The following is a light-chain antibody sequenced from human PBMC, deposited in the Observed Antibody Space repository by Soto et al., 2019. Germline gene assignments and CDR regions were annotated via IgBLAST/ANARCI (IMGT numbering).Light chain of an antibody. CDR1: SSNIGAGYD. CDR2: DNN. CDR3: QSYDSRLSGSV. J-gene: IGLJ2*01. Sequence: QSVLTQPPSVSGAPGQRVTISCTGSSSNIGAGYDVHWYQQVPGTAPKLLISDNNNRPSGVPDRFSGSKSGTSASLAITGLQAEDEAEYHRQSYDSRLSGSVFGGGTQLTVL. V-gene: IGLV1-40*01.